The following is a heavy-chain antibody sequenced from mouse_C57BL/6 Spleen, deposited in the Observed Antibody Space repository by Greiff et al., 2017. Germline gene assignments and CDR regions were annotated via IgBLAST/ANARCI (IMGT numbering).Heavy chain of an antibody. CDR3: ARDMNY. Sequence: EVKLQESGPGLVKPSQSLSLTCSVSGYSITSGYYGYWIRQFPGNLLEWMGYISYDGSNNYNPSLKNRTSITRDTSKNQVCLKLNSVTTEDTATYYCARDMNYWGQGTTLTVSS. D-gene: IGHD2-3*01. CDR2: ISYDGSN. V-gene: IGHV3-6*01. CDR1: GYSITSGYY. J-gene: IGHJ2*01.